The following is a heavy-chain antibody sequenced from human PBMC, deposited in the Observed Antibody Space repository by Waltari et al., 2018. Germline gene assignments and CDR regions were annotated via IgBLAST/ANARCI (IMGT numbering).Heavy chain of an antibody. V-gene: IGHV4-39*01. CDR2: IYYSGST. Sequence: QLQLQESGPGLVKPSETLSLTCTVSGGSISSSSYYWGWIRQPPGKGLEWIGSIYYSGSTYDNPSLKRRVTISVDTSKNQFSLKLSSVTAADTAVYYCARIRVDCSGGSCYLDWFDPWGQGTLVTVSS. D-gene: IGHD2-15*01. CDR1: GGSISSSSYY. CDR3: ARIRVDCSGGSCYLDWFDP. J-gene: IGHJ5*02.